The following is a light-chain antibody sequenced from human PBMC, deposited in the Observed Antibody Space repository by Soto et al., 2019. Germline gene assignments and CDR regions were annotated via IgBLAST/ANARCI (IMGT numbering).Light chain of an antibody. CDR3: QQHSHWPPWT. CDR2: GAS. CDR1: ENVRTF. Sequence: EVVLTQSPATLSLSPGERATLSCRASENVRTFVDWYQQKPGQAPRLLIYGASNRATGIPARFSGSGCGTAVTLTISNLEPEEFAVYYCQQHSHWPPWTFGQGTRVEIK. V-gene: IGKV3-11*01. J-gene: IGKJ1*01.